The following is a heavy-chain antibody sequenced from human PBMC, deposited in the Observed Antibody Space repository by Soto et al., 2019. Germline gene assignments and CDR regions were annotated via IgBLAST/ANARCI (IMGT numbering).Heavy chain of an antibody. CDR1: GYTFTSYG. CDR2: ISAYNGNT. D-gene: IGHD3-10*01. CDR3: ARDRGRDALDY. V-gene: IGHV1-18*01. J-gene: IGHJ4*02. Sequence: QVQLVQSGAEVKKPGASVKVSCKASGYTFTSYGIIWVRQAPGQGLEWMGWISAYNGNTHYAQKPQGRVTMTTDTSTSSANMELRSLRSADTAVYYCARDRGRDALDYWGQVTQVTVSS.